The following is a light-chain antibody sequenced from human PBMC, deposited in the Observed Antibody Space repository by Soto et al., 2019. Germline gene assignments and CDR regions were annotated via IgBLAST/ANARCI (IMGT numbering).Light chain of an antibody. CDR3: QQYGSSPSWT. Sequence: ELVMTQSPSTLSVSPWERSTLSFMASQSISTFLAWYQQKPGQAPRLLIYGASSRATVIPDRFSGSGSGTDFTLTISRLEPEDFAVYYCQQYGSSPSWTFGQGTKVDIK. V-gene: IGKV3-20*01. J-gene: IGKJ1*01. CDR2: GAS. CDR1: QSISTF.